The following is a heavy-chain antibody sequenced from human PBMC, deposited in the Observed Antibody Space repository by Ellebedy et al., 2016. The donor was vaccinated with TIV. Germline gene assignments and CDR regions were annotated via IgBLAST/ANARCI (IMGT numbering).Heavy chain of an antibody. V-gene: IGHV1-18*01. CDR2: ISAYNGNT. D-gene: IGHD6-19*01. J-gene: IGHJ3*02. CDR1: GYTFTSYG. CDR3: AIAGYSSGWTRNYYAFDI. Sequence: ASVKVSCXASGYTFTSYGISWVRQAPGQGLEWMGWISAYNGNTNYAQKLQGRVTMTTDTSTSTAYMELRSLRSDDTAVYYCAIAGYSSGWTRNYYAFDIWGQGTMVTVSS.